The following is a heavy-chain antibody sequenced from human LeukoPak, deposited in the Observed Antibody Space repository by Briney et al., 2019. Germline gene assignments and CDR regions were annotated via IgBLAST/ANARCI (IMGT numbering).Heavy chain of an antibody. V-gene: IGHV3-48*01. D-gene: IGHD2/OR15-2a*01. J-gene: IGHJ4*02. Sequence: GGSLRLSCAASGFTFTSYTMNWVRQAPGKGLEWVSYITSSSSTIYYADSVKGRFTMSRGNAENSLYLQMNSLRPEDTAVYYCARNFDSWGQGTLVTVSS. CDR2: ITSSSSTI. CDR3: ARNFDS. CDR1: GFTFTSYT.